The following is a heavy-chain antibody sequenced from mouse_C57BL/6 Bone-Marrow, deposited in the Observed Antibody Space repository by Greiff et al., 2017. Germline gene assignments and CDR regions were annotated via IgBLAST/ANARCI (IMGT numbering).Heavy chain of an antibody. V-gene: IGHV5-17*01. Sequence: EVHLVESGGGLVKPGGSLKLSCAASGFTFSDYGMHWVRQAPETGLEWVAYISSGRSTIYYADTLKGRVPISRDNATNTLFLQKTGLRSEYTAMYYCASVAWFAYWGQGTLVTVSA. J-gene: IGHJ3*01. CDR2: ISSGRSTI. CDR1: GFTFSDYG. CDR3: ASVAWFAY.